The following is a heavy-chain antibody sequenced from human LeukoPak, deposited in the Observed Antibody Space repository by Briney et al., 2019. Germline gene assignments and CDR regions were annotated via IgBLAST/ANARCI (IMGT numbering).Heavy chain of an antibody. CDR2: LGGSGGNT. D-gene: IGHD3-22*01. V-gene: IGHV3-23*01. Sequence: GGSLRLSCAASGFTFSSYAMSWVRQAPGKGLEWVSTLGGSGGNTYYADSVKGRVTISRDNSKNTLYLQMNSLRAEDTAVYHCAKGSYYYDSADYFDYWGQGTLLTVSS. CDR3: AKGSYYYDSADYFDY. J-gene: IGHJ4*02. CDR1: GFTFSSYA.